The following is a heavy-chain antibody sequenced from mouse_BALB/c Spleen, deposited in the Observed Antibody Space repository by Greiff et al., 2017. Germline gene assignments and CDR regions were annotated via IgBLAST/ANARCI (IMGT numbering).Heavy chain of an antibody. CDR2: ISYSGST. D-gene: IGHD2-2*01. CDR1: GYSITSDYA. V-gene: IGHV3-2*02. CDR3: ALWLRRRIDY. J-gene: IGHJ2*01. Sequence: DVQLQESGPGLVKPSQSLSLTCTVTGYSITSDYAWNWIRQFPGNKLEWMGYISYSGSTSYNPSLKSRISITRDTSKNQFFLQLNSVTTEDTATYYCALWLRRRIDYWGQGTTLTVSS.